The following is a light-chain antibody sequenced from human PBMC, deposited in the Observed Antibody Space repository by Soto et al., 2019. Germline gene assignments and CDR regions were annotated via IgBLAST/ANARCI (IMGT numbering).Light chain of an antibody. J-gene: IGKJ3*01. CDR3: QRYGSALFT. CDR1: QSFSSSY. CDR2: GES. Sequence: EIVLTQSPGTLSLSPGERATLSCRASQSFSSSYLAWYQQKPGQAPRLLIYGESSRATGIPDRFSGSGSGTDFTLTISSQVPEDFAVYDCQRYGSALFTFGPGTKVDVK. V-gene: IGKV3-20*01.